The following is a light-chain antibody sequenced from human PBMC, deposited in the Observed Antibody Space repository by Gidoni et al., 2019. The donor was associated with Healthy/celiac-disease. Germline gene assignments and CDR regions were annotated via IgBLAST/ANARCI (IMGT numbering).Light chain of an antibody. J-gene: IGKJ1*01. CDR1: QSISSY. CDR2: AAS. Sequence: DIQMTQSPSSLSASVGDRVSLTCRASQSISSYLYWYQQKPGKAPKLLIYAASSLQSGVPSRFRGSGSWTDFTLTISSLQPEDFATYYCQQSYSTTWTFGQGTKVEIK. V-gene: IGKV1-39*01. CDR3: QQSYSTTWT.